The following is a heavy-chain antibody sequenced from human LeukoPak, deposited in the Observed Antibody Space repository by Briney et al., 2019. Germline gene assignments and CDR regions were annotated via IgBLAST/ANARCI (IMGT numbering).Heavy chain of an antibody. V-gene: IGHV3-23*01. CDR2: ISGTGVTA. CDR3: AKDQRFGDLDDY. D-gene: IGHD3-10*01. J-gene: IGHJ4*02. Sequence: GGSLRLSCAASGFIFNNYAMSWVRQAPGKSLEWVSSISGTGVTAYYADSVKGRFAISRDNSKNTLYLQMSSLRAEDTALYYCAKDQRFGDLDDYRGQGTLVTVSS. CDR1: GFIFNNYA.